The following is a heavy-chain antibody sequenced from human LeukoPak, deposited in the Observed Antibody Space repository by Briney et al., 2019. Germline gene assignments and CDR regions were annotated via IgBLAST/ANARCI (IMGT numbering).Heavy chain of an antibody. CDR3: AREPSSGWRFGWFDP. J-gene: IGHJ5*02. D-gene: IGHD6-19*01. V-gene: IGHV4-59*11. CDR1: GGSISSHY. CDR2: IYYSGST. Sequence: SETLSLTCAVSGGSISSHYWSWIRQPPGKGLEWIGYIYYSGSTNYNPSLKSRVTISVDTSKNQFSLKLSSVTAADTAVYYCAREPSSGWRFGWFDPRGQGTLVTASS.